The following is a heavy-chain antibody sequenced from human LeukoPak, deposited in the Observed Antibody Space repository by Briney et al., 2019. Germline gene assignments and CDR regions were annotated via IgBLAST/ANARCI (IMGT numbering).Heavy chain of an antibody. V-gene: IGHV4-34*01. CDR3: ARWGSGWYYFDY. D-gene: IGHD6-19*01. J-gene: IGHJ4*02. CDR2: INHSGST. CDR1: GGSFSGYY. Sequence: SETLSLTCAVYGGSFSGYYWSWVRQPPGKWLEWIGEINHSGSTNYNPSLKSRVTISIDTSKNQFSLKLSSVTAADTAVYYCARWGSGWYYFDYWGQGTLVTVSS.